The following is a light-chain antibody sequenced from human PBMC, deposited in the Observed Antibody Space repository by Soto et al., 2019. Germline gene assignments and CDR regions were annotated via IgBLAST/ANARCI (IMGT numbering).Light chain of an antibody. CDR3: QQYNNWPLT. V-gene: IGKV3-15*01. CDR1: QSVNSN. J-gene: IGKJ4*01. CDR2: GAS. Sequence: IMMTQSPATLSVSPGERVTLSCRASQSVNSNLAWYQQKPGQAPRLLIHGASTRATGIPARFSGSGSTTEFTLTFSSLQSEDCAVYYCQQYNNWPLTFGGGTKVEIK.